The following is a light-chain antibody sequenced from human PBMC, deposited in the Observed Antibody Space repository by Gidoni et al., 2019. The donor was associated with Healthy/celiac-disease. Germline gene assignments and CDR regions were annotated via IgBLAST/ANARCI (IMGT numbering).Light chain of an antibody. Sequence: DIHITQSPSTLSASAGDRVTITCRARQSISSWLAWYQQKPGKAPKLLIYKASSLESGVPARFSGSGSGTEFTLNISSLQPDDFATYYCQQDNSYSRTFGQGTKVEIK. V-gene: IGKV1-5*03. CDR2: KAS. CDR3: QQDNSYSRT. CDR1: QSISSW. J-gene: IGKJ1*01.